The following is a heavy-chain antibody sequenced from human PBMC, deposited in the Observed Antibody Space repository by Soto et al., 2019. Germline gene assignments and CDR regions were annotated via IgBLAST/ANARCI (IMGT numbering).Heavy chain of an antibody. CDR2: ISYDGSNK. Sequence: QVQLVESGGGVVQPGRSLRLSCAASGFTFSSYAMHWVRQAPGKGLEWVAVISYDGSNKYYADSVKGRFTISRDNSKNTLYLQMNSLRAEDTAVYYCARDGPNYDILTGYSYYCDYWGQGTLVTVSS. V-gene: IGHV3-30-3*01. D-gene: IGHD3-9*01. CDR1: GFTFSSYA. J-gene: IGHJ4*02. CDR3: ARDGPNYDILTGYSYYCDY.